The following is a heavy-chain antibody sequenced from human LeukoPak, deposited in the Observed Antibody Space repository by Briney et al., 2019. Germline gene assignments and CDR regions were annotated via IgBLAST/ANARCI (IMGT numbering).Heavy chain of an antibody. V-gene: IGHV3-30-3*02. J-gene: IGHJ6*02. Sequence: GGSLRLSCAASGFTFSSYAMHWVRQAPGEGLEWVAVISYDGSNKYYADSVKGRFTISRDNSKNTLYLQMNSLRAEDTAVYYCAKTGRSHYYYGMDVWGQGTTVTVSS. CDR3: AKTGRSHYYYGMDV. CDR2: ISYDGSNK. CDR1: GFTFSSYA.